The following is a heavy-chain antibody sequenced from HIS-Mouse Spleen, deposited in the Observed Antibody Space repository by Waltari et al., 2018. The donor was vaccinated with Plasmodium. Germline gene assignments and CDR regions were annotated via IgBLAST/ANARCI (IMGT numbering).Heavy chain of an antibody. CDR3: ARDCSSTSCLDAFDI. V-gene: IGHV4-59*01. D-gene: IGHD2-2*01. Sequence: QVQLQESGPGLVKPSETLSLTCTVSGGSISSYYWSWIRQPPGKGLAWIGYIYDSGSTNYNPSLKSRVTISVDTSKNQFSLKLSSVTAADTAVYYCARDCSSTSCLDAFDIWGQGTMVTVSS. CDR1: GGSISSYY. CDR2: IYDSGST. J-gene: IGHJ3*02.